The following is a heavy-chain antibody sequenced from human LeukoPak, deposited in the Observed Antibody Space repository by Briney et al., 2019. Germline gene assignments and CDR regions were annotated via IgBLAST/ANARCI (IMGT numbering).Heavy chain of an antibody. D-gene: IGHD5-18*01. Sequence: GGSLRLSCAASEFTVSSNYMSWVRQAPGKGLEWVSLIYSSGSTYYADSVKGRFTISRDNSKNTLYLQMNSLRAEDTAVYYCARDSADTGIHGYGMDVWGQGTTVTVSS. CDR2: IYSSGST. CDR1: EFTVSSNY. CDR3: ARDSADTGIHGYGMDV. V-gene: IGHV3-53*01. J-gene: IGHJ6*02.